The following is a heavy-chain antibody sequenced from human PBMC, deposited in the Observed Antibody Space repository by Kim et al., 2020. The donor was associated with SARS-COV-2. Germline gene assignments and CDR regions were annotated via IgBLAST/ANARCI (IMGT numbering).Heavy chain of an antibody. CDR2: ISWNSGSI. D-gene: IGHD3-10*01. V-gene: IGHV3-9*01. CDR1: GFTFDDYA. Sequence: GGSLRHSCAASGFTFDDYAMHWVRQAPGKGLEWVSGISWNSGSIGYADSVKGRFTISRDNAKNSLYLQMNSLRAEDTALYYCAKAGGGYYYGSGSYFSYYYYGMDVWGQGTTVTVSS. J-gene: IGHJ6*02. CDR3: AKAGGGYYYGSGSYFSYYYYGMDV.